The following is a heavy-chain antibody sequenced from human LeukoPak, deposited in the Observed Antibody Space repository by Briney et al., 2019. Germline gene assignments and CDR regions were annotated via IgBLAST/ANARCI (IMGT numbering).Heavy chain of an antibody. Sequence: GGSLRLSCAASGVTFYDYAMHWVRQAPGKGLEGGSGISWNSGSIGYADSVKGRFTISRDNAKNSLYLQMNSLRAEDTALYYCAKASPDYTDAFDIWGQGTMVTVSS. CDR1: GVTFYDYA. D-gene: IGHD4-11*01. CDR3: AKASPDYTDAFDI. J-gene: IGHJ3*02. CDR2: ISWNSGSI. V-gene: IGHV3-9*01.